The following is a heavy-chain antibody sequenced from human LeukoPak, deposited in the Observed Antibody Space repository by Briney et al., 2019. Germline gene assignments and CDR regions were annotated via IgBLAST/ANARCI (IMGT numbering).Heavy chain of an antibody. J-gene: IGHJ4*02. D-gene: IGHD6-13*01. V-gene: IGHV3-21*04. Sequence: PGGSLRLSCAGSGFTFSNYSINWVRQAPGKGLEWVSSISPSSHYIYYADSVRGRFTISRDNARNSLYLQMNSLRAEDTAIYYCVKDRSDNSSWYLGDYWGQGTLVAVSS. CDR3: VKDRSDNSSWYLGDY. CDR1: GFTFSNYS. CDR2: ISPSSHYI.